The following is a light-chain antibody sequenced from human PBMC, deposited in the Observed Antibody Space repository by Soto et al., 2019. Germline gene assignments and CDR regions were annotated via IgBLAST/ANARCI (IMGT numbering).Light chain of an antibody. CDR2: GAS. V-gene: IGKV3-20*01. CDR1: QSVSSSY. Sequence: EIVLTQSPGTLSLSPGERATLSCRASQSVSSSYLAWYQQKPGLAPRLLIYGASSRATGIPDRISGSGSGADFTLTISRLEPEDFAVYYCQHYGGSPPVTFGQGTKLESK. CDR3: QHYGGSPPVT. J-gene: IGKJ2*01.